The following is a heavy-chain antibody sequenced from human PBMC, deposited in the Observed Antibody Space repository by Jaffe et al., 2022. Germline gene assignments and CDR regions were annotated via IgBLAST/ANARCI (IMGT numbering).Heavy chain of an antibody. Sequence: EVQLVESGGGLVQPGGSLRLSCAASGFTFSSYSMNWVRQAPGKGLEWVSYISSSSSTIYYADSVKGRFTISRDNAKNSLYLQMNSLRAEDTAVYYCARDSEAAGYYFDYWGQGTLVTVSS. V-gene: IGHV3-48*01. D-gene: IGHD6-25*01. CDR2: ISSSSSTI. J-gene: IGHJ4*02. CDR1: GFTFSSYS. CDR3: ARDSEAAGYYFDY.